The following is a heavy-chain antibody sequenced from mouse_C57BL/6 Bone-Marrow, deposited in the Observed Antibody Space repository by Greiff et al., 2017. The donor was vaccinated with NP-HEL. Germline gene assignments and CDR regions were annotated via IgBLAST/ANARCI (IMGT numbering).Heavy chain of an antibody. D-gene: IGHD1-1*01. CDR3: ARWPLYYYGSSYFDN. CDR2: INPSSGYT. CDR1: GYTFTSYW. V-gene: IGHV1-7*01. J-gene: IGHJ2*01. Sequence: QVQLQQSGAELAKPGASVKLSCKASGYTFTSYWMHWVKQRPGQGLEWIGYINPSSGYTKYNQKFKDKATLTVDKSSSTAYMQLSSLTYEDSAVYYCARWPLYYYGSSYFDNWGQGTTLTVSS.